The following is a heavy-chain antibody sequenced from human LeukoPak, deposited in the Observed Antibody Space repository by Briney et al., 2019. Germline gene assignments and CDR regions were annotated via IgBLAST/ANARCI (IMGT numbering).Heavy chain of an antibody. Sequence: GRSLRLSCAASGFTFDDYAMHWVRQAPGKGLEWVSGISWNSGSIGYADSVKGRFTISRDNAKNSLYLQMNSLRAVDTALYYCAKLGGFDPWGQGTLVTVSS. CDR2: ISWNSGSI. V-gene: IGHV3-9*01. CDR1: GFTFDDYA. CDR3: AKLGGFDP. J-gene: IGHJ5*02.